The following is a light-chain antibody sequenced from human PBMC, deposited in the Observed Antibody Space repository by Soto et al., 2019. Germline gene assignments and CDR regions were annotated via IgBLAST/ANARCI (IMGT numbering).Light chain of an antibody. J-gene: IGKJ2*01. CDR3: QQYGSSPMYT. CDR1: QSVSSSY. Sequence: EIVLTQSPGTLSLSPAERATLSCRASQSVSSSYLAWYHQKPGQAPRLLIYGASSRATGIPDRFSGSASGTDFTPTISRLEPEDFAVYYCQQYGSSPMYTFGQGTKLEIK. CDR2: GAS. V-gene: IGKV3-20*01.